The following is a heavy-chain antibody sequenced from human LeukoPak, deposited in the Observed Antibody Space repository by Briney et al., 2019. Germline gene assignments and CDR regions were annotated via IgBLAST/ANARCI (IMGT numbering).Heavy chain of an antibody. CDR2: IYYSGST. CDR1: GDSISSSSYY. CDR3: ARHGYSSSPSFDD. D-gene: IGHD6-6*01. V-gene: IGHV4-39*01. Sequence: SETLSLTCTVSGDSISSSSYYWGWIRQPPGKGVEWIGWIYYSGSTYYHPSLKSRVTISVDTSKNQFSLKLSSGTAADTAVYYCARHGYSSSPSFDDWGQGTLVTVSS. J-gene: IGHJ4*02.